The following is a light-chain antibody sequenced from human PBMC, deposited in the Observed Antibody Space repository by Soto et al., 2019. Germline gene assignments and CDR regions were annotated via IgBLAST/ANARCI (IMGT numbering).Light chain of an antibody. CDR3: CSYTITSTPSV. V-gene: IGLV2-14*01. CDR2: EVT. J-gene: IGLJ1*01. Sequence: QSALTQPASVSGSPGQSITISCTGTSSDIGGYNYVSWYQQHPGKAPKLVISEVTNRPSGVSNRFSGSKSGNTASLTISGLQTEDEADYYCCSYTITSTPSVFGTGTKVTVL. CDR1: SSDIGGYNY.